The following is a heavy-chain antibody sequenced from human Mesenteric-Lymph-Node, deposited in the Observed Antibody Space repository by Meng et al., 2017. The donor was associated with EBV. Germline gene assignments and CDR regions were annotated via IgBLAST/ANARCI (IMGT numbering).Heavy chain of an antibody. CDR1: GGSISSTSYY. Sequence: RQEPGPGLVKPSETLSLTCTVSGGSISSTSYYWGWIRQPPGKGLEWIGIIYYSGGTYYNSSLKSRVTISIDTSKNQFSLKLSSVTAADTAVYYCARCSFYYDSSGYRRYNWFDPWGQGTLVTVSS. CDR2: IYYSGGT. CDR3: ARCSFYYDSSGYRRYNWFDP. D-gene: IGHD3-22*01. J-gene: IGHJ5*02. V-gene: IGHV4-39*07.